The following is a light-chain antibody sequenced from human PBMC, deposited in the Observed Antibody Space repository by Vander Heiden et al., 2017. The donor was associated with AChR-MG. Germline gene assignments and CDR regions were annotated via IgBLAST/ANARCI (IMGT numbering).Light chain of an antibody. V-gene: IGKV3-20*01. Sequence: EVVLTQSPGTLSLPPGERATLSCRASQSVGSYYLAWYQQKPGQAPRLLIYGASSRATGIPDRFSGSGSGTDFTLTISRLEPEDFAVYYCQHYGTSPWTFGQGTKVEIK. CDR3: QHYGTSPWT. J-gene: IGKJ1*01. CDR2: GAS. CDR1: QSVGSYY.